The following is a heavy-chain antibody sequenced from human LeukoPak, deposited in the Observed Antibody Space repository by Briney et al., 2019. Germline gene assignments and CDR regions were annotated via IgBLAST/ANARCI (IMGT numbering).Heavy chain of an antibody. CDR3: AKDSGRGSYTYDC. J-gene: IGHJ4*02. Sequence: GGSLRLSCAPSGFMFSGYAMSWVCHAPGRGLEWVATIRAIGDSTYLSDSVKGRFTISRDNSRKTLFLQLNSLRAEDTAIYYCAKDSGRGSYTYDCWGQGTLVTVSA. D-gene: IGHD1-26*01. CDR2: IRAIGDST. V-gene: IGHV3-23*01. CDR1: GFMFSGYA.